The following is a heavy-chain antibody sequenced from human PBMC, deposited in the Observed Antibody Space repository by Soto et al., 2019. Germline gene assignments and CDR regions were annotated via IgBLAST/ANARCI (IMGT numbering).Heavy chain of an antibody. D-gene: IGHD3-16*02. V-gene: IGHV3-48*03. CDR1: GFTFSSYE. Sequence: GGSLRLSCAASGFTFSSYEMNWVRQAPGKGLEWISYITSSGSTTYYADSVKGRFTISRDNAKNSPYLQMNSLRADDTAVYYFARGNSPVNVYWGQGTLVTVSS. CDR2: ITSSGSTT. CDR3: ARGNSPVNVY. J-gene: IGHJ4*02.